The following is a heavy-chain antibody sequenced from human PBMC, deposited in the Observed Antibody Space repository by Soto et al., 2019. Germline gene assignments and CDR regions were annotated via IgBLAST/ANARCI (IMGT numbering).Heavy chain of an antibody. CDR2: IYPGDSDT. D-gene: IGHD3-22*01. Sequence: GESLKISCKGSGYSFTSYWIGWVRQMPGKGLEWMGIIYPGDSDTRYSPSFQGQVTISADKSISTAYLQWSSLKASDTAMYYCARRGYYYDSSGRRHYYYCMDVWGQGTTVTVSS. CDR1: GYSFTSYW. J-gene: IGHJ6*02. CDR3: ARRGYYYDSSGRRHYYYCMDV. V-gene: IGHV5-51*01.